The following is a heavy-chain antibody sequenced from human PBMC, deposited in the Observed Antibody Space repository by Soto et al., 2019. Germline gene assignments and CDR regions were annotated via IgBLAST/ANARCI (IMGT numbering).Heavy chain of an antibody. CDR3: ARGERGGSYVDP. Sequence: QGQLVQSGAEVKKPGASVKVSCKASGYTFTSYDINWVRQATGQGLEWMGWMNPKSGNTGYAQKFQGRVTMTRDTSTSTAYMELSSLRSEVTAAYYCARGERGGSYVDPWGQGTRVTVSS. CDR2: MNPKSGNT. D-gene: IGHD1-26*01. CDR1: GYTFTSYD. V-gene: IGHV1-8*01. J-gene: IGHJ5*02.